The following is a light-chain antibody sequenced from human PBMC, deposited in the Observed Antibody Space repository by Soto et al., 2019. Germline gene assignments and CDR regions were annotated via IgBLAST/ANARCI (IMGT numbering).Light chain of an antibody. CDR2: GAS. CDR1: LIISYSN. Sequence: EIVLTQSPATLSLSPGERATLSCRASLIISYSNLAWYQQKHGQPPRLLIYGASSRATGIPDRFSGGGSGKDFTLIISRLEPEDSAVYYCQQSGSSRLTFGGGSKVEIK. V-gene: IGKV3-20*01. CDR3: QQSGSSRLT. J-gene: IGKJ4*01.